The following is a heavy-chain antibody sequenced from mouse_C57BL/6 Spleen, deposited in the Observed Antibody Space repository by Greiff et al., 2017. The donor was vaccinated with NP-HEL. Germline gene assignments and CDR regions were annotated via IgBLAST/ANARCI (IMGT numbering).Heavy chain of an antibody. J-gene: IGHJ2*01. Sequence: EVHLVESGPELVKPGASVKMSCKASGYTFTDYNMHWVKQSHGKSLEWIGYINPNNGGTSYNQKFKGKATLTVNKSSSTAYMELRSLTLEDSAVYYCARAYYYGSSYFDYWGQGTTLTVSS. CDR1: GYTFTDYN. V-gene: IGHV1-22*01. CDR3: ARAYYYGSSYFDY. CDR2: INPNNGGT. D-gene: IGHD1-1*01.